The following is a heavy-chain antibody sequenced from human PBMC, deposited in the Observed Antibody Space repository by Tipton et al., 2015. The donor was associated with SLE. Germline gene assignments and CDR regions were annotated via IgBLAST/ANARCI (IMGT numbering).Heavy chain of an antibody. CDR2: INPNSGGT. D-gene: IGHD4-23*01. Sequence: QSGAEVKKPGASVKVSCKASGYTFTGYYMHWVRQAPGQGLEWMGWINPNSGGTNYAQKFQGRVTMTRDTSISTAYMELSRLKASDTAMYYCARHETYGGNDAFDIWGQGTMVTVSS. CDR3: ARHETYGGNDAFDI. V-gene: IGHV1-2*02. CDR1: GYTFTGYY. J-gene: IGHJ3*02.